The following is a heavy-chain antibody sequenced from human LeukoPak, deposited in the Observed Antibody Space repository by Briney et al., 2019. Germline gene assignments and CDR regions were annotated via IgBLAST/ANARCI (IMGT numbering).Heavy chain of an antibody. CDR2: ISFSGTNT. V-gene: IGHV3-23*01. CDR1: GFTFSSYG. J-gene: IGHJ5*02. CDR3: AKEVKAATNWFDP. Sequence: PGGSLRLSCAASGFTFSSYGMHWVRQAPGKGLEWVSAISFSGTNTYYADSVKGRFTISRDNLKNTLYLQMNSLGAEDTAVYFCAKEVKAATNWFDPWGQGTLVTVSS. D-gene: IGHD6-25*01.